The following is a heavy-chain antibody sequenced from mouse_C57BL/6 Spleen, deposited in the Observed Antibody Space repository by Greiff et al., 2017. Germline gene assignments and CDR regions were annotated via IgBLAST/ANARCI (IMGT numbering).Heavy chain of an antibody. CDR1: GFTFSSYT. V-gene: IGHV5-9*01. CDR2: ISGGGGNT. CDR3: ARHEDYDKILDY. D-gene: IGHD2-4*01. J-gene: IGHJ4*01. Sequence: EVQVVESGGGLVKPGGSLKLSCAASGFTFSSYTMSWVRQTPEKRLEWVATISGGGGNTYYPDSVKGRFTISRDNAKNTLYLQMSSLRSEDTALYYCARHEDYDKILDYWGQGTSVTVSS.